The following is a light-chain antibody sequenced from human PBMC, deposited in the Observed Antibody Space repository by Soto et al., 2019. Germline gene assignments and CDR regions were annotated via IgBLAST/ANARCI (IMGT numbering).Light chain of an antibody. CDR2: YDS. Sequence: SYELTQPPSMSVAPGKTARITCGGNNIGSKSVHWYQQKPGQAPVLAIYYDSDRPSGIPERFSGSNSGNTATLTISRVEAGDEADYYCQVWDSSSDHVVFGGGTKLTVL. V-gene: IGLV3-21*04. CDR1: NIGSKS. J-gene: IGLJ2*01. CDR3: QVWDSSSDHVV.